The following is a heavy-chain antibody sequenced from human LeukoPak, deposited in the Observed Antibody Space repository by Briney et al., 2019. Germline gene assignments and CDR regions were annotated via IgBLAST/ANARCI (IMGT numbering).Heavy chain of an antibody. D-gene: IGHD1-26*01. CDR3: ASIVGATHFDY. J-gene: IGHJ4*02. Sequence: ASVKVSCKASGYTFTSYYMNWVRQAPGQGLEWMGIINPSGGSTSNAQKFQGRVTMTRDTSTSTVYMELSSLRSEDTAVYYCASIVGATHFDYWGQGTLVTVSS. CDR2: INPSGGST. V-gene: IGHV1-46*01. CDR1: GYTFTSYY.